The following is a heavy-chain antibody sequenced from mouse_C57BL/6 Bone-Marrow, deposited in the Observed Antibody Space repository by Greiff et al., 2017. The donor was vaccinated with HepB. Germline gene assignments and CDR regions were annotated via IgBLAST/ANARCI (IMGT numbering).Heavy chain of an antibody. CDR3: AREHYYGNCWYFDV. V-gene: IGHV1-80*01. J-gene: IGHJ1*03. CDR1: GYAFSSYW. CDR2: IYPGDGDT. D-gene: IGHD2-1*01. Sequence: QVQLKQSGAELVKPGASVKISCKASGYAFSSYWMNWVKQRPGKGLEWIGQIYPGDGDTNYNGKFKGKATLTADKSSSTAYMQLSSLTSEDSAVYFCAREHYYGNCWYFDVWGTGTTVTVSS.